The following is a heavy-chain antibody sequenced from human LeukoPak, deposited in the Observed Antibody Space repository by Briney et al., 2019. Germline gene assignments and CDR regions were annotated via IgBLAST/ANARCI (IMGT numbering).Heavy chain of an antibody. CDR2: ISGSGGST. J-gene: IGHJ4*02. CDR3: AKDFCSGGSCYPYYFDY. CDR1: GFTFSSYA. V-gene: IGHV3-23*01. D-gene: IGHD2-15*01. Sequence: GGSLRLSCAASGFTFSSYAMSWVRQAPGKGLEWVSAISGSGGSTYYADSVKGRFTISRDNSKNTLYLQMNSLRAEDTAVYYCAKDFCSGGSCYPYYFDYWGQGTLVTVSS.